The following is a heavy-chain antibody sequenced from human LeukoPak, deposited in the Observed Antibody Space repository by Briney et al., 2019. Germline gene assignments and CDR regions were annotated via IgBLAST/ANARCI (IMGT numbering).Heavy chain of an antibody. CDR3: ARGLGLLTDFKNWFDP. V-gene: IGHV4-34*01. Sequence: SETLSLTCGVFGGSVTGYYWNWVRQPPGKGLEWIGEINQSGSANYNPSLRSRVTISIDTSQNQFSLDVTSVTAADMAVYYCARGLGLLTDFKNWFDPWAQGTLVTVSS. CDR1: GGSVTGYY. CDR2: INQSGSA. D-gene: IGHD3-9*01. J-gene: IGHJ5*02.